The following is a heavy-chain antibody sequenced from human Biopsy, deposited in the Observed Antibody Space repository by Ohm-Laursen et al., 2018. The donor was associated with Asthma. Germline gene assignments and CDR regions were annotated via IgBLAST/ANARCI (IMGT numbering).Heavy chain of an antibody. CDR2: ISAYNGNT. CDR1: GYTFTSSG. D-gene: IGHD5-12*01. V-gene: IGHV1-18*01. CDR3: ARGYSGSDRIVYYYSGLEV. J-gene: IGHJ6*02. Sequence: SVKVSCKTSGYTFTSSGITWVRQAPGQGLEWMGWISAYNGNTKFAQKLQDRVTMITDTSTSTAYMELSSLSSEDTAVYYCARGYSGSDRIVYYYSGLEVWGQGTTVTVSS.